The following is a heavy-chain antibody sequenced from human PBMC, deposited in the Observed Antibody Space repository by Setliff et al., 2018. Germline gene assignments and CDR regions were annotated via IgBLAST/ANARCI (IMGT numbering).Heavy chain of an antibody. V-gene: IGHV4-34*01. D-gene: IGHD1-26*01. CDR1: GGSFSDYY. Sequence: PSETLSLTCTVYGGSFSDYYWGWIRQPPGKGLEWIAEINHSGSTNYNPSLKSRVTISVDTSRNQFSLKLSSVTAADTAVYYCAKDGMGPTYTYFFDFWGQGSQVTVSS. CDR3: AKDGMGPTYTYFFDF. J-gene: IGHJ4*02. CDR2: INHSGST.